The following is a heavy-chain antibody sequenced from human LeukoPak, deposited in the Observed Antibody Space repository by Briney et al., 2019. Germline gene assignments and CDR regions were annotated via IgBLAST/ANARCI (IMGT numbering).Heavy chain of an antibody. CDR2: IIPIFGTA. Sequence: GASVKVSCKASGGTFSSYAISWVRQAPGQGLEWMGGIIPIFGTANYAQKFQGRVTITADESTSTAYMELSSLRSEDTAVYYCAREWVLRYLGVGYWGQGTLVTVSS. D-gene: IGHD3-9*01. V-gene: IGHV1-69*13. J-gene: IGHJ4*02. CDR3: AREWVLRYLGVGY. CDR1: GGTFSSYA.